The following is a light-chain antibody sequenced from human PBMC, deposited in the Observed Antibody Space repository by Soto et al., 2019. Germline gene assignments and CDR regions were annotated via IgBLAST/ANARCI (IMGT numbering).Light chain of an antibody. CDR2: DAS. CDR3: QQYGGSPIT. Sequence: PQSPSTLPVSQGPSAPLSSRASQSVSSNLAWYQQKPGQAPRLLIYDASSRATGIPDRFSGSGSGTDFTLTISRLEPEDFAVYYCQQYGGSPITFGQGTRLEIK. CDR1: QSVSSN. V-gene: IGKV3-20*01. J-gene: IGKJ5*01.